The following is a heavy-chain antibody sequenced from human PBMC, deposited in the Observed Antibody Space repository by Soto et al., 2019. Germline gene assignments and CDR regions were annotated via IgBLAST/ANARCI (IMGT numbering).Heavy chain of an antibody. CDR1: GADINTYS. D-gene: IGHD1-26*01. CDR2: IYTSASI. V-gene: IGHV4-4*07. CDR3: ARDREAVYNFYYGMDV. Sequence: PSETLSLTGSVSGADINTYSWTWIRQPAGKGLEWIGRIYTSASINYNPSLRGRVTLSVDTSTNQVSLKLASVTAADTAVYYCARDREAVYNFYYGMDVWGQGTTVTVSS. J-gene: IGHJ6*02.